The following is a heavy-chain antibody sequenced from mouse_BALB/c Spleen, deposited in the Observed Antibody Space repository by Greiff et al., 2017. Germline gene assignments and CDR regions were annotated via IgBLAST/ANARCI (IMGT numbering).Heavy chain of an antibody. CDR1: GFAFSSYD. CDR3: ARQDGNY. Sequence: EVKVVESGGGLVKPGGSLKLSCAASGFAFSSYDMSWVRQTPEKRLEWVAYISSGGGSTYYPDTVKGRFTISRDNAKNTLYLQMSSLKSEDTAMYYCARQDGNYWGQGTTLTVSS. D-gene: IGHD2-1*01. V-gene: IGHV5-12-1*01. CDR2: ISSGGGST. J-gene: IGHJ2*01.